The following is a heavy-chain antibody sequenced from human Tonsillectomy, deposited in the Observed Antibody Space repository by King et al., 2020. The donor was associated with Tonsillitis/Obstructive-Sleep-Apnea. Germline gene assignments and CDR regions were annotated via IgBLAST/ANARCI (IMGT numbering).Heavy chain of an antibody. J-gene: IGHJ4*02. CDR1: GYSFTTYG. CDR3: ARGTYFDY. Sequence: KESGASEKVSCKASGYSFTTYGISWVRQAPGQGLEWMGWISTYNGNTNFAQKVQGRVTMTTDTSTSTAYMELRSLRSDDTAVYYCARGTYFDYWGQGTLVTVSS. CDR2: ISTYNGNT. V-gene: IGHV1-18*01.